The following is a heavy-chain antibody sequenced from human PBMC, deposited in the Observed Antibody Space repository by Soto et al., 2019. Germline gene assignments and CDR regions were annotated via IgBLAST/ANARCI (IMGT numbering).Heavy chain of an antibody. Sequence: SETLSLTCTVSGGSISSSSYYWGWIRQPPGKGLEWIGSIYYSGSTYYNPSHKSRVTISVDTSKNQFSLKLSSVTAADTAVYYCATYRTYGSGLFFNWFDPWGQGTLVTV. CDR1: GGSISSSSYY. D-gene: IGHD3-10*01. CDR3: ATYRTYGSGLFFNWFDP. CDR2: IYYSGST. J-gene: IGHJ5*02. V-gene: IGHV4-39*01.